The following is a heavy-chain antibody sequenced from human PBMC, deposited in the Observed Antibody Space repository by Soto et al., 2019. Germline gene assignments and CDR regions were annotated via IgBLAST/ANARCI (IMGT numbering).Heavy chain of an antibody. CDR2: ISWDGGST. D-gene: IGHD1-26*01. Sequence: EVQLVESGGVVVQPGGSLRLSCAASGFTFDDYTMHWVRQAPGKGLEWVSLISWDGGSTYYADSVKSRFTISRDNSKNSLYLQMNSLRTEDTALYYCAKDSDEVGALDYWGQGTLVTVSS. V-gene: IGHV3-43*01. CDR3: AKDSDEVGALDY. J-gene: IGHJ4*02. CDR1: GFTFDDYT.